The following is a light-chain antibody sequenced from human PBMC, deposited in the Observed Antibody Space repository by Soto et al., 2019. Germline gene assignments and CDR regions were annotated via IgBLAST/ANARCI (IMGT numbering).Light chain of an antibody. Sequence: DIQMTQSPSSLSASVGDIVTITCQASQDISNYLNWYQQKPGKAPKLLIYDASNLETGVPSRFSGSGSGTDFTFTISSLQPDDIATYYCQQYDNLPLTFGGGTKVEIK. CDR3: QQYDNLPLT. J-gene: IGKJ4*01. CDR2: DAS. CDR1: QDISNY. V-gene: IGKV1-33*01.